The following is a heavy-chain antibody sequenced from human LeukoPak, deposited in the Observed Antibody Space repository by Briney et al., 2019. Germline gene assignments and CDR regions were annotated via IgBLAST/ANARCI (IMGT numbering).Heavy chain of an antibody. Sequence: PGGSLRLSCAASTFTVSTNYMTWVRQAPGKELEWVSMIYSGGSPYYADSVKGRFTISRDNSKNILNLQMNSLRVEDTAVYYCVPLTDGSVDQWGQGTLVTVSS. CDR1: TFTVSTNY. CDR3: VPLTDGSVDQ. V-gene: IGHV3-66*01. J-gene: IGHJ4*02. CDR2: IYSGGSP. D-gene: IGHD3-10*01.